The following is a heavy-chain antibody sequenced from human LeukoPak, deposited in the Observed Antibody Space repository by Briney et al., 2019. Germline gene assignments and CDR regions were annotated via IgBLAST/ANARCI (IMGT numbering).Heavy chain of an antibody. D-gene: IGHD6-6*01. J-gene: IGHJ5*02. Sequence: PGGSLRLSCAASGFTFSSYSMNWVRQAPGKGLEWVSSISSSSSYIYYADSVKGRFTISRDNAKNSLYLQMNSLRAEDTAVYYCARGRAEYDSSGFDPWGQGTLVTVSS. CDR2: ISSSSSYI. CDR3: ARGRAEYDSSGFDP. V-gene: IGHV3-21*01. CDR1: GFTFSSYS.